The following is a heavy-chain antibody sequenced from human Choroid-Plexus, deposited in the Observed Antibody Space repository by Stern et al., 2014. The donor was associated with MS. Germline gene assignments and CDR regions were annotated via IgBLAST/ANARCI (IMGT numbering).Heavy chain of an antibody. Sequence: QVQLVQSGAEVKKPGASVTVSCETSGYIFTGYYLHWVRQAPGHGLEWMAGINPKTGGTKYAQKFQRRVTMSRDTSSSTAYVELSSLTYDDTAVYYCARDQRGITIFGVVTDYYYLGMDVWGQGTTVTVSS. D-gene: IGHD3-3*01. CDR1: GYIFTGYY. V-gene: IGHV1-2*02. CDR2: INPKTGGT. J-gene: IGHJ6*02. CDR3: ARDQRGITIFGVVTDYYYLGMDV.